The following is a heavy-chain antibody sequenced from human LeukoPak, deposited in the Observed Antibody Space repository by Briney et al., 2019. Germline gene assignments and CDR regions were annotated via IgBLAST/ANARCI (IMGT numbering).Heavy chain of an antibody. CDR2: ITYSGST. V-gene: IGHV4-59*01. CDR3: VRHTTSGWYQVVY. Sequence: SETLSLTCTVSGGSISNYYWSWIRQPPGRGLEWIGFITYSGSTDHNPSLKSRVTISVDASKNQFSLKLTSVTAADTAVYYCVRHTTSGWYQVVYWGQGTLVTVSS. D-gene: IGHD6-19*01. CDR1: GGSISNYY. J-gene: IGHJ4*02.